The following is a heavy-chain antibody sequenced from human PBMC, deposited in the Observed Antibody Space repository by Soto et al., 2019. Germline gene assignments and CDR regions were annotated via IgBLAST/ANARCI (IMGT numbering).Heavy chain of an antibody. CDR3: ATGLVVAGTIYYYYGMDV. D-gene: IGHD6-13*01. V-gene: IGHV1-2*04. CDR1: GYTFTGYY. CDR2: INPNSGGT. Sequence: QVQLVQSGAEVRKPGASVKVSCKASGYTFTGYYMHWVRQAPGQGLEWMGWINPNSGGTNYAQKFQGWVTMTRDTSISTAYMELSRLRSDDTAVYYCATGLVVAGTIYYYYGMDVWGQGTTVTVSS. J-gene: IGHJ6*02.